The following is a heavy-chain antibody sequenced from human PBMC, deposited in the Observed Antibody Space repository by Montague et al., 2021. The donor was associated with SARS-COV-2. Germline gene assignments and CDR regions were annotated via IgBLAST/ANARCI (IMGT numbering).Heavy chain of an antibody. J-gene: IGHJ4*02. CDR3: ARAQNICFIANCVNYFDL. CDR2: IFYTGST. D-gene: IGHD2-15*01. CDR1: GGSISSSNW. Sequence: SETLSLTCAVSGGSISSSNWWSWVRQSPGKGLQWIGYIFYTGSTKFNPSLKSRVSTSLDTSKNHFSLRLSAVTAADTARYYCARAQNICFIANCVNYFDLWGLGALVTVSS. V-gene: IGHV4-4*02.